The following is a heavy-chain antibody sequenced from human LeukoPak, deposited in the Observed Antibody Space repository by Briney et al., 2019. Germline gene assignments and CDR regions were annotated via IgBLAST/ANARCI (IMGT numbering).Heavy chain of an antibody. V-gene: IGHV3-7*01. Sequence: PGGSLRLSCAASGFTFSSYWMSWVRQAPGKGLEWVANIKQDGSEKYYVDSVKGRLTISRDNAKNSLYLQMNSLRAEDTAVYYCARDVRGYRRYFDYWGQGTLATVSS. CDR1: GFTFSSYW. CDR3: ARDVRGYRRYFDY. D-gene: IGHD6-13*01. CDR2: IKQDGSEK. J-gene: IGHJ4*02.